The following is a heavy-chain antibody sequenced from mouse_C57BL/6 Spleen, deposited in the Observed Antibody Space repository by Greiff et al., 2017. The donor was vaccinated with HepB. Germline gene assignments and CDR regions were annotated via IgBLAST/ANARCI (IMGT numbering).Heavy chain of an antibody. CDR2: IDPGNGDT. Sequence: QVQLKQSGAELVRPGASVKMSCKASGYTFTSYNMHWVKQTPRQGLEWIGAIDPGNGDTSYNQKFKGKATLTVDKSSSTAYMQLSSLTSEDSAVYFCSRDYYGSSYDWYFDVWGTGTTVTVSS. D-gene: IGHD1-1*01. CDR3: SRDYYGSSYDWYFDV. CDR1: GYTFTSYN. J-gene: IGHJ1*03. V-gene: IGHV1-12*01.